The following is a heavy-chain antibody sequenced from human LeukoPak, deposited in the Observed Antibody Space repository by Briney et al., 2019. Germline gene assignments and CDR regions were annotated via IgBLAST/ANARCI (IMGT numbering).Heavy chain of an antibody. CDR1: GFTFSSYG. Sequence: GGSLRLSCAASGFTFSSYGMHWVRQAPGKGLEWVAFIRYDGSNKYYADSVKGRFTISRDNSKNTLCLQMNSLRAEDTAVYYCAKDRSSSSEGDYWGQGTLVTVSS. J-gene: IGHJ4*02. V-gene: IGHV3-30*02. CDR3: AKDRSSSSEGDY. D-gene: IGHD6-6*01. CDR2: IRYDGSNK.